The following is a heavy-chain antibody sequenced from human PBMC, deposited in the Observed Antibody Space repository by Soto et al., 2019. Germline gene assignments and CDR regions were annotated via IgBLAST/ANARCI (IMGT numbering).Heavy chain of an antibody. V-gene: IGHV1-24*01. J-gene: IGHJ4*02. Sequence: ASVKVSCKVSGYTLTELSMHWVRQAPGKGLEWMGGFDPEDGETIYAQKFQGRVTMTEDTSTDTAYMELSSLRSEDTAVYYCATGLHIGMVRGVISLDYWGQGTLVTVSS. CDR2: FDPEDGET. CDR1: GYTLTELS. D-gene: IGHD3-10*01. CDR3: ATGLHIGMVRGVISLDY.